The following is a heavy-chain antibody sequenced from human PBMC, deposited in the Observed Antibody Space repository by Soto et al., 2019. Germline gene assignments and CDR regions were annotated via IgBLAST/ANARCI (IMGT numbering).Heavy chain of an antibody. D-gene: IGHD1-1*01. CDR2: IIPIFGKA. J-gene: IGHJ4*02. Sequence: GASVKVSCKASGYTFTSYGISWVRQAPGQGLEWMGGIIPIFGKANYAQKFQGRVTITRDTSASTAYMELSSLRSEDTAVYYCARDPPGGATRYERPLDYWGQGTLVTVSS. CDR3: ARDPPGGATRYERPLDY. CDR1: GYTFTSYG. V-gene: IGHV1-69*05.